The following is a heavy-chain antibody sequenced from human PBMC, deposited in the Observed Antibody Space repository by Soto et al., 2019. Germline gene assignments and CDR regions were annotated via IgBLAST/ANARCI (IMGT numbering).Heavy chain of an antibody. CDR1: GYILTEIS. CDR3: ASSYSRSSVLGSFDS. V-gene: IGHV1-24*01. CDR2: FDPEDAET. D-gene: IGHD6-6*01. J-gene: IGHJ5*01. Sequence: ASVKVSCKVSGYILTEISMHWVRQAPGKGLEWMGGFDPEDAETIYPQKFQGRVTMTEDTSTNTAYLELGSLRYEDTAVYYCASSYSRSSVLGSFDSWGQGTLVTVSS.